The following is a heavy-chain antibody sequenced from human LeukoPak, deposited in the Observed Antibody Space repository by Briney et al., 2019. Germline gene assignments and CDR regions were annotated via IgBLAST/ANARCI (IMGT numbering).Heavy chain of an antibody. Sequence: SGTLSLTCAVSGDSITSHSWWSWVRQPPGQGLEWIGEINHSGSTNYNPSLKSRVTISRDTSKNQLSLKLISVTAADTAVYYCVREGRWQGDSWGQGTLVTVSS. CDR3: VREGRWQGDS. V-gene: IGHV4-4*02. D-gene: IGHD6-13*01. J-gene: IGHJ4*02. CDR2: INHSGST. CDR1: GDSITSHSW.